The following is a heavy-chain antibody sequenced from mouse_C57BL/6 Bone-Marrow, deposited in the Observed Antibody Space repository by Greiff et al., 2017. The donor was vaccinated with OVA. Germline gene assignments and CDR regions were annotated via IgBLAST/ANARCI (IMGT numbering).Heavy chain of an antibody. CDR2: IWTGGGT. CDR1: GFSLTSYA. D-gene: IGHD2-10*01. J-gene: IGHJ4*01. CDR3: ARKRAYYGPYYAMDY. V-gene: IGHV2-9-1*01. Sequence: VQVVESGPGLVAPSQSLSITCTVSGFSLTSYAISWVRQPPGKGLEWLGVIWTGGGTNYNSALKSRLSISKDNSKSQVFLKMNSLQTDDTARYYCARKRAYYGPYYAMDYWGQGTSVTVSS.